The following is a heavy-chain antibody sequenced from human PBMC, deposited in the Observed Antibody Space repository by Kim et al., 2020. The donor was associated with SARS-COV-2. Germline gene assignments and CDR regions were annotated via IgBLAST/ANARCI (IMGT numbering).Heavy chain of an antibody. Sequence: SETPSLTCTVSGGSINSGGHYWSWIRQPPGKGLEWIGYIYYSGSTYYKASLKSRVIISLDTSKNQFSLELTSVTAADTAVYYCARGNGVPAAIRGRAFDVWGRGTMVTVSS. D-gene: IGHD2-2*01. CDR1: GGSINSGGHY. V-gene: IGHV4-31*03. J-gene: IGHJ3*01. CDR3: ARGNGVPAAIRGRAFDV. CDR2: IYYSGST.